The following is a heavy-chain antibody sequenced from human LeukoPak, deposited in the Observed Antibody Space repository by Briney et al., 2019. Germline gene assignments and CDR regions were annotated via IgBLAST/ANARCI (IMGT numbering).Heavy chain of an antibody. CDR2: INHSGST. CDR1: GGSFSGYY. D-gene: IGHD6-13*01. Sequence: SETLSLTCAVYGGSFSGYYWSWIRQPPGKGLEWIGEINHSGSTNYNPSLKSRVTISVDTSKNQFSLKLSSVTAADTAVYYCARGRGYSSSWPLGYWGQGTLVTVSS. J-gene: IGHJ4*02. CDR3: ARGRGYSSSWPLGY. V-gene: IGHV4-34*01.